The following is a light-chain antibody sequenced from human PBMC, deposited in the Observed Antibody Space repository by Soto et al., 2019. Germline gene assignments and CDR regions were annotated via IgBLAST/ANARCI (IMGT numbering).Light chain of an antibody. J-gene: IGKJ5*01. CDR3: MQALQTPLT. Sequence: DIVMTQSPLSLPVTPGESASISCRSSQSLLHSNGDTYFDWYLQKPGQSPQLLIYLGSNRASGVPDRFSGSGSGTDFTLKISRVEAEDVGVYYCMQALQTPLTFGQGTQLEIK. CDR2: LGS. V-gene: IGKV2-28*01. CDR1: QSLLHSNGDTY.